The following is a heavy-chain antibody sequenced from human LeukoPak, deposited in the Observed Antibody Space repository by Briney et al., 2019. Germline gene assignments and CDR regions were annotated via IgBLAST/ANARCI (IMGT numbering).Heavy chain of an antibody. J-gene: IGHJ3*02. CDR2: TRNKANSYTT. D-gene: IGHD3-22*01. Sequence: PGGSLRLSCAASGFTFSDHYMDWVRQAPGKGLEWVARTRNKANSYTTEYAASVKGRFTISRDDSKNSLYLQMNSLRAEDTAVYYCAKGVGYDSSGYYGAFDIWGQGTMVTVSS. CDR1: GFTFSDHY. V-gene: IGHV3-72*01. CDR3: AKGVGYDSSGYYGAFDI.